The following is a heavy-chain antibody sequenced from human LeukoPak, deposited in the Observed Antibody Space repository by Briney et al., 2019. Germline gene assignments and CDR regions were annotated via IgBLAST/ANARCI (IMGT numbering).Heavy chain of an antibody. Sequence: PGGSLRLSCAASGFSFSSYGMHWVRQAPGKGLEWVAVIWYDGSNKYYADSVKGRFTISRDNSKNTLYLQMNSLRAEDTAVYYCARDNHLRGTRIVDYWGQGTLVTVSS. V-gene: IGHV3-33*01. J-gene: IGHJ4*02. D-gene: IGHD2-15*01. CDR1: GFSFSSYG. CDR2: IWYDGSNK. CDR3: ARDNHLRGTRIVDY.